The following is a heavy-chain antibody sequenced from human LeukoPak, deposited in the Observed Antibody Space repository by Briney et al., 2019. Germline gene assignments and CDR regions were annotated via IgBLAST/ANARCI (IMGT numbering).Heavy chain of an antibody. CDR1: GGSISSSSYY. Sequence: SETLSLTCTVYGGSISSSSYYWGWIRQPPGKWLEWIGSIYYSGSTYYNPSLKSRVTISVDTSKNQFSLKLSSVTAADTAVYYCARLSKGAFDYWGQGTLVTVSS. V-gene: IGHV4-39*01. J-gene: IGHJ4*02. CDR2: IYYSGST. CDR3: ARLSKGAFDY. D-gene: IGHD3-16*01.